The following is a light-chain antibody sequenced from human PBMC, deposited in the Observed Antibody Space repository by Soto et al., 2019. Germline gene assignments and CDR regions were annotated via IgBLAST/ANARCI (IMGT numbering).Light chain of an antibody. V-gene: IGKV3-20*01. CDR1: QSVSSN. CDR2: GSS. Sequence: EIVMTQSPATLSVSPGERATLSCRASQSVSSNLAWYQQKPGQAPRLLIYGSSSRATDIPDRFSGSGSGTDFTLTISRLEPEDFAVYYCQQYGSSPQTFGQGTKVDIK. J-gene: IGKJ1*01. CDR3: QQYGSSPQT.